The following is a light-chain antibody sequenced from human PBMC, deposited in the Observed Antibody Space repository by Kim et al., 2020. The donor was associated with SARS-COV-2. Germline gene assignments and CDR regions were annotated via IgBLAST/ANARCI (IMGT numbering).Light chain of an antibody. J-gene: IGKJ2*01. Sequence: LSPGERATLSCRASQSVSSSYLAWYQQKPGQAPRLLIYGASSRATGITDRFSGSGSGTDFTLTISSLEPEDFAVYYCQQYGSSPYTFGQGTKLEI. V-gene: IGKV3-20*01. CDR3: QQYGSSPYT. CDR1: QSVSSSY. CDR2: GAS.